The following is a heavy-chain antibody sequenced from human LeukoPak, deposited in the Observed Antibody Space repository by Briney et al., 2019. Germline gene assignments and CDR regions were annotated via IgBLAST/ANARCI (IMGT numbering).Heavy chain of an antibody. V-gene: IGHV3-30*18. Sequence: GGSLRLSCAASGFYGMHWVRQAPGKGLEWVAVISYDGSNKYYADSVKGRFTISRDNSKNTLYLQMNSLRAEDTAVYYCAKDLSYGDHEGYWGQGTLVTVSS. CDR2: ISYDGSNK. CDR1: GFYG. J-gene: IGHJ4*02. CDR3: AKDLSYGDHEGY. D-gene: IGHD4-17*01.